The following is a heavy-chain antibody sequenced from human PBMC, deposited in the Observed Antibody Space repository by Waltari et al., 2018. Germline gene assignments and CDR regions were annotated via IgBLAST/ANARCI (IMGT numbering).Heavy chain of an antibody. CDR3: ARGGYSAATVTY. Sequence: QVQLVQSGAEVKKPGSSVKVSCKASGGTFSSYAISWVRQATGQGLEWMGWMNPNRGNTGDAQKCQGRVSMTRNTSISTAYMELSSLRSEDTAVYYWARGGYSAATVTYWGQGTLVTVSS. CDR1: GGTFSSYA. D-gene: IGHD4-17*01. J-gene: IGHJ4*02. V-gene: IGHV1-8*02. CDR2: MNPNRGNT.